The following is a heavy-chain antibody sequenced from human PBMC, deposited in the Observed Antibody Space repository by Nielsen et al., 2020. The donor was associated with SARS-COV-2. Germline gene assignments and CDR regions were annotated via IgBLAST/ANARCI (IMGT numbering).Heavy chain of an antibody. V-gene: IGHV3-30-3*01. CDR3: AREDSWELLRTYDALDI. CDR2: ISFDGSDE. Sequence: GESLKISCAASGFPFSSFAMHWVRQAPGKGLEWVAVISFDGSDEYSADSVKGRFTISRDNAKNTLYLQITSLRTEDTAVYYCAREDSWELLRTYDALDIWGQGTMVSVSS. CDR1: GFPFSSFA. J-gene: IGHJ3*02. D-gene: IGHD1-26*01.